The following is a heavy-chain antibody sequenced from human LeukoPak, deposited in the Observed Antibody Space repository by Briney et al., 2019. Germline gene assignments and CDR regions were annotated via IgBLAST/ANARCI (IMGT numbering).Heavy chain of an antibody. V-gene: IGHV4-39*07. J-gene: IGHJ4*02. CDR3: ARDVPGYYYGSGDY. CDR2: IYYSGST. Sequence: PSQTLSLTCTVSGGSISSSSYYWGWIRQPPGKGLEWIGSIYYSGSTYYNPSLKSRVTISVDTSKNQFSLKLSSVTAADTAVYYCARDVPGYYYGSGDYWGQGTLVTVSS. D-gene: IGHD3-10*01. CDR1: GGSISSSSYY.